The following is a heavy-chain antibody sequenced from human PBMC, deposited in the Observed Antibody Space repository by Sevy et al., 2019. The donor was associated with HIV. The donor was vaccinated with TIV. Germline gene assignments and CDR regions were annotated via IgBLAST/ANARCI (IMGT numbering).Heavy chain of an antibody. CDR1: GFTFSSYW. V-gene: IGHV3-7*03. Sequence: GGSLRLSCAASGFTFSSYWMSWVRQAPGKGLEWVANIKQDGSEKYYVDSVKGRFTISRDNAKNSLYLQMNSLRAEDTAVYYCARVDWVKRYYYYYMDVWGKGTTVTVSS. J-gene: IGHJ6*03. D-gene: IGHD3-9*01. CDR3: ARVDWVKRYYYYYMDV. CDR2: IKQDGSEK.